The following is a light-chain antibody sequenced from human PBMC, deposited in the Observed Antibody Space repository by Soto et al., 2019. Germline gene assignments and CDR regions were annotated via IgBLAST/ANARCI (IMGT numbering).Light chain of an antibody. CDR3: QQCNSYSSTWT. Sequence: DIQMTPSPSTLSASVVDRVTITCRASQSIGSWLAWYQQKPGKAPKLLIYDASSLESGVPSRFSGSGSGTEFTLTISSLQPDDFATYYCQQCNSYSSTWTFGQGTKVDI. CDR1: QSIGSW. V-gene: IGKV1-5*01. CDR2: DAS. J-gene: IGKJ1*01.